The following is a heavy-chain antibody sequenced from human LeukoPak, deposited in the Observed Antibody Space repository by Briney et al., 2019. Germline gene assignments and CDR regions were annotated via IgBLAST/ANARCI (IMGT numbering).Heavy chain of an antibody. V-gene: IGHV4-59*08. J-gene: IGHJ6*02. CDR3: ARHSYNYYGLDV. Sequence: PSETLSLTCTVSGGSISSYYWSWIRQPPGKGLEWIGYIYYSGSTNYNPSLKSRVTMSVDTSNNHLSLRLTSVTAADTALYYCARHSYNYYGLDVWGQGTMITVSS. CDR2: IYYSGST. CDR1: GGSISSYY.